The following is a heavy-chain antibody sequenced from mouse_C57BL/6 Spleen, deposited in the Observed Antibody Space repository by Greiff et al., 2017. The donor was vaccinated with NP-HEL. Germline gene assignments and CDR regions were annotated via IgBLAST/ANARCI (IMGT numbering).Heavy chain of an antibody. D-gene: IGHD2-3*01. Sequence: EVKLQQSGPELVKPGASVKISCKASGYSFTDYNMNWVKQSNGKSLEWIGVINPNYGTTSYNQKFKGKATLTVDQSSSTAYMQLNSLTSEDSAVYYCARSSFYDGYYDFDYWGQGTTLTVSS. CDR1: GYSFTDYN. J-gene: IGHJ2*01. V-gene: IGHV1-39*01. CDR3: ARSSFYDGYYDFDY. CDR2: INPNYGTT.